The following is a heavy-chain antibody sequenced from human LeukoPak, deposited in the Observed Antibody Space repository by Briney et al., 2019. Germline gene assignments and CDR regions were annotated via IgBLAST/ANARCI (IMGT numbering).Heavy chain of an antibody. CDR1: GGSISSSSYY. CDR2: IYYSGST. Sequence: SETLSLTCTVSGGSISSSSYYWGWIRQPPGKGLEWIGSIYYSGSTYYNPSLKGRVTISVDTSKNQFSLKLSSVTAADTAVYYCARLGTAMVIISYWGQGTLVTVSS. CDR3: ARLGTAMVIISY. J-gene: IGHJ4*02. V-gene: IGHV4-39*01. D-gene: IGHD5-18*01.